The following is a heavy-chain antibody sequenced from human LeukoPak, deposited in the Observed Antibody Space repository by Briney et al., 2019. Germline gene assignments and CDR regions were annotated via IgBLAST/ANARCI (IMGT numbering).Heavy chain of an antibody. CDR3: ARGLAYCGGDCYSDDNWFDP. CDR1: GYTFTSYY. CDR2: INLSGGSP. J-gene: IGHJ5*02. D-gene: IGHD2-21*02. V-gene: IGHV1-46*01. Sequence: ASVKVSCKASGYTFTSYYIHWVRQAPGQGLEWMAIINLSGGSPRFAQKFQGRVTMTRDMSTTTVYMELNSLRSEDTAVYYCARGLAYCGGDCYSDDNWFDPWGQGALVTVSS.